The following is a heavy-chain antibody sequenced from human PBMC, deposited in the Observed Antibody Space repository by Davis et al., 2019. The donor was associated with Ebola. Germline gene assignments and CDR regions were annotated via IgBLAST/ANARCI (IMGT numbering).Heavy chain of an antibody. Sequence: ASVKVSCKASGYTFTSYGISWVRQAPGQGLEWMGWISAYNGNTNYAQKLQGRVTITRDTSASTAYMELSSLRSEDTAVYYCARDRRDGYNYNYYYYGMDVWGQGTTVTVSS. D-gene: IGHD5-24*01. CDR3: ARDRRDGYNYNYYYYGMDV. V-gene: IGHV1-18*01. CDR1: GYTFTSYG. J-gene: IGHJ6*02. CDR2: ISAYNGNT.